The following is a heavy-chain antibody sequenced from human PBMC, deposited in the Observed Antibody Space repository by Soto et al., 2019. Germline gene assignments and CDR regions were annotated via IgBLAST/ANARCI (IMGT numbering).Heavy chain of an antibody. CDR3: ARGLRDFWSGYYTSYYYYGMDV. CDR1: GGTFSSYA. J-gene: IGHJ6*02. D-gene: IGHD3-3*01. CDR2: IIPIFGTA. Sequence: SVKVSCKASGGTFSSYAISWVRQAPGQGLEWMGGIIPIFGTANYAQKFQGRVTITADKSTSTAYMELSSLRSEDTAVYYCARGLRDFWSGYYTSYYYYGMDVWGQGTTVTVSS. V-gene: IGHV1-69*06.